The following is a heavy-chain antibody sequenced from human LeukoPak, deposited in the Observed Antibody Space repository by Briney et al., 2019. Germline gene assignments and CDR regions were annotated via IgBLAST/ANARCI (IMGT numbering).Heavy chain of an antibody. CDR2: IYYSGST. J-gene: IGHJ5*02. CDR1: GGSISSGGYY. CDR3: ARDRGAGTTYWFDP. V-gene: IGHV4-31*03. Sequence: SETLSLTCTVSGGSISSGGYYWSWIRQHPGKGLEWIGYIYYSGSTYYNPSLKSRVTISVDTSKNQFSLKLSSVTAADTAVYYCARDRGAGTTYWFDPWGQGALVTVSS. D-gene: IGHD1-7*01.